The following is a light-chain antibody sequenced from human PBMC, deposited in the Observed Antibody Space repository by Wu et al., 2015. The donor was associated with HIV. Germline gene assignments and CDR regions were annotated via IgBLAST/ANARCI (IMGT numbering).Light chain of an antibody. V-gene: IGKV3-20*01. CDR3: QQYGSSPPT. Sequence: EIVLTQSPGTLSLSPGEGATLSCRASQTVTSNSLAWYQQKPGQAPRLLIYGASTRATGIPDRFSGSESGTDFTLTISRLEPEDFAVYCCQQYGSSPPTFGQGTKVEVK. CDR2: GAS. J-gene: IGKJ1*01. CDR1: QTVTSNS.